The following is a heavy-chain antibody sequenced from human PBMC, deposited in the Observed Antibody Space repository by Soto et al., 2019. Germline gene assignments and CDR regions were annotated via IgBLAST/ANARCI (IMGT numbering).Heavy chain of an antibody. CDR2: IDPADSYT. J-gene: IGHJ6*02. Sequence: LKISCKASGHSLTSFWITWVRQMPGKGLEWMGRIDPADSYTNYSPSFQGHVTMSADKSTRTAFLQWSSLRASDSAMYYCAGPGTYASYGMEVWGQGTTVTVSS. CDR3: AGPGTYASYGMEV. CDR1: GHSLTSFW. D-gene: IGHD3-16*01. V-gene: IGHV5-10-1*01.